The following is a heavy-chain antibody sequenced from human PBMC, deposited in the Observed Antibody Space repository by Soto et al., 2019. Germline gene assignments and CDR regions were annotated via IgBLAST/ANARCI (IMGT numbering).Heavy chain of an antibody. J-gene: IGHJ4*02. CDR2: IYYSGST. CDR3: ARRDDYAYLGY. D-gene: IGHD4-17*01. V-gene: IGHV4-59*08. CDR1: GGSISSYY. Sequence: SGTLSLTCTVSGGSISSYYWSWIRQPPGKGLEWIGYIYYSGSTNYNPSLKSRVTISVDTSKNQFSLKLSSVTAADTAVYYCARRDDYAYLGYWGQGTLVTVSS.